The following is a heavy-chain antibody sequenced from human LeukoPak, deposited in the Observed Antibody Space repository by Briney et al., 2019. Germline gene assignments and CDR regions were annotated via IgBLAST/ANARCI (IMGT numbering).Heavy chain of an antibody. CDR3: ARGPRYDFWSGPDPYYYYYYGMDV. V-gene: IGHV3-30-3*01. D-gene: IGHD3-3*01. J-gene: IGHJ6*02. CDR2: ISYDGSNK. Sequence: HPGGSLRLSCAASGFTFSSYAMHWVRQAPGKGLEWVAVISYDGSNKYYADSVKGRFTISRDNSKNTLYLQMNSLRAEDTAVYYCARGPRYDFWSGPDPYYYYYYGMDVWGQGTTVTVSS. CDR1: GFTFSSYA.